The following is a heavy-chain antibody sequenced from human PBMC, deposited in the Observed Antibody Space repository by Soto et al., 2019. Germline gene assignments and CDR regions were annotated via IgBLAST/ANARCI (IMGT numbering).Heavy chain of an antibody. J-gene: IGHJ6*02. CDR2: INAGNGNT. Sequence: GASVKVSCKASGYTFTSYAMHWVRQAPGQRLEWMGWINAGNGNTKYSQKFQGRVTITRDTSASTAYMELSSLRSEDTAVYYCARDGSGSHYYYYYYGMDVWGQGTTVTVS. D-gene: IGHD3-10*01. V-gene: IGHV1-3*01. CDR3: ARDGSGSHYYYYYYGMDV. CDR1: GYTFTSYA.